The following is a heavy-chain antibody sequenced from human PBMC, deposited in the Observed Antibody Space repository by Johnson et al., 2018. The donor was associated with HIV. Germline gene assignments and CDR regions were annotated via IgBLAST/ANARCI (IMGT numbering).Heavy chain of an antibody. CDR3: AKDWGIAAAGTDAFDI. Sequence: QVQLVESGGGLIQPGGSLRLSCAASGFTFSSYALHWVRQAPGKGLEWVAVISYDGSNKYYADSVKGRFTISRDNSKNTLYLQMNSLRAEDTAVYYCAKDWGIAAAGTDAFDIWGQGTMVTVSS. CDR1: GFTFSSYA. D-gene: IGHD6-13*01. J-gene: IGHJ3*02. CDR2: ISYDGSNK. V-gene: IGHV3-30*14.